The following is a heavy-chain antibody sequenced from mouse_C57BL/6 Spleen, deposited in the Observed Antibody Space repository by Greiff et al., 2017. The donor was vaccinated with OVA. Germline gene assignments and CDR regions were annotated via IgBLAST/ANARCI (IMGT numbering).Heavy chain of an antibody. CDR3: ARSYYSNYGAMDY. D-gene: IGHD2-5*01. CDR2: IWSGGST. V-gene: IGHV2-2*01. J-gene: IGHJ4*01. Sequence: VQRVESGPGLVQPSQSLSITCTVSGFSLTSYGVHWVRQSPGKGLEWLGVIWSGGSTDYNAAFISRLSISKDNSKSQVFFKMNSLQADDTAIYYCARSYYSNYGAMDYWGQGTSVTVSS. CDR1: GFSLTSYG.